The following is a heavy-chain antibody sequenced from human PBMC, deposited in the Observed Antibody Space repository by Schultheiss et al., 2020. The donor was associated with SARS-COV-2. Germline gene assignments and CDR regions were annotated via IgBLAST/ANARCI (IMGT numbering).Heavy chain of an antibody. CDR1: GFTFSSYG. CDR2: ISYDGSNK. D-gene: IGHD5/OR15-5a*01. V-gene: IGHV3-30*03. CDR3: AREFYEIRYYYYGMDV. Sequence: GESLKISCAASGFTFSSYGMHWVRQAPGKGLEWVAVISYDGSNKYYADSVKGRFTISRDNSKNTLYLQMNSLRAEDTAVYYCAREFYEIRYYYYGMDVWGQGTTVTVSS. J-gene: IGHJ6*02.